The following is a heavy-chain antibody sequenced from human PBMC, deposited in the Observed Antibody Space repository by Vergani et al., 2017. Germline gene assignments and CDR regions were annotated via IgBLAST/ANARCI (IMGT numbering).Heavy chain of an antibody. V-gene: IGHV5-51*01. J-gene: IGHJ3*01. D-gene: IGHD3-10*01. CDR2: IYPGDSEV. CDR3: ASGGHGSENGGALQL. CDR1: GYIFSNFW. Sequence: QLVQSGSETNKPGESLKISCQAFGYIFSNFWIGWVRQRPGRGLEWMGCIYPGDSEVKSNPTFRGQVISSVDTSVNTAYLQWRRLQASDTATYFCASGGHGSENGGALQLWGQGTNITFSS.